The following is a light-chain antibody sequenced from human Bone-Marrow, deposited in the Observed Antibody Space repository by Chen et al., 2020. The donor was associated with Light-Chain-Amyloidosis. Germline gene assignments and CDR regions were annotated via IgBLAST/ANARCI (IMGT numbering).Light chain of an antibody. CDR2: DAS. CDR1: QNVRNY. CDR3: QQRAKWPPLT. J-gene: IGKJ4*01. Sequence: EIVLTQSPATLSLFPGERATLSCRASQNVRNYLAWYQQKPGQAPRLLIYDASNRATGIPDRFSGSGSGTDFTLTISNLEPEDFAVYYCQQRAKWPPLTFGGGTKVESK. V-gene: IGKV3-11*01.